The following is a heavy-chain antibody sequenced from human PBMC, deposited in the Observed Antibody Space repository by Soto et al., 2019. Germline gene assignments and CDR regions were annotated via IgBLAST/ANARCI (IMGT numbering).Heavy chain of an antibody. Sequence: QVQLEQSGAEVKRPGSSVKVSCRPSGGSITKFSFSWVRQAPGQGLEWMGATIPVFGSAHYAQKFQGRLTIVADKSTSTVYMELTGLRSEDTAVYFCARYTPLNPYVLVPPEMADALEVWGQGTMVTVS. CDR2: TIPVFGSA. D-gene: IGHD3-10*02. CDR1: GGSITKFS. J-gene: IGHJ3*01. V-gene: IGHV1-69*06. CDR3: ARYTPLNPYVLVPPEMADALEV.